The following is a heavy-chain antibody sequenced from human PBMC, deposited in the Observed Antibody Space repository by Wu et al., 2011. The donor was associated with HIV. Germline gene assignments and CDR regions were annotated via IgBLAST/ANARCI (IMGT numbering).Heavy chain of an antibody. J-gene: IGHJ6*03. CDR2: INPSGGST. CDR3: ARGVGSPLYYMGR. D-gene: IGHD6-25*01. Sequence: QVQLVQSGAEVKKPGASVKVSCKTSGYTFTSYYMHCVRQAPGQGLEWMGIINPSGGSTTYAQKFQGRVTMTRDTSTGTVYMELSSLRSEDTAVYYCARGVGSPLYYMGRLGQGTTVTVSS. V-gene: IGHV1-46*01. CDR1: GYTFTSYY.